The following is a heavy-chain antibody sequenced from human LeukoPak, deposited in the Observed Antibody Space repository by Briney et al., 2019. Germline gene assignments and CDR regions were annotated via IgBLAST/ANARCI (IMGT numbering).Heavy chain of an antibody. CDR1: GGTFSSYA. V-gene: IGHV1-69*13. J-gene: IGHJ4*02. CDR2: IIPIFGTA. D-gene: IGHD5-24*01. CDR3: AILGQRWLQSYNLDY. Sequence: ASVKVSCKASGGTFSSYAISWVRKAPGQGLEWMGGIIPIFGTANYAQKFQGRVTITADESTSTAYMELSSLRSEDTAVYYCAILGQRWLQSYNLDYWGQGTLVTVSS.